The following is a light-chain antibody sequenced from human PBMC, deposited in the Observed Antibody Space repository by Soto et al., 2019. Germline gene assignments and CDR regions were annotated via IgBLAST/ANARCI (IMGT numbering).Light chain of an antibody. CDR2: GAS. Sequence: EIVLTQSPGTLSLSPGERVTLSCRASQTVSRSYLAWYQQKPGQSPRLLIYGASSRATGIPDRFSGSGFGTDFTLTISRLEPEDFAVYYCQQYGGSPLTFGGGTKVEIK. J-gene: IGKJ4*01. V-gene: IGKV3-20*01. CDR1: QTVSRSY. CDR3: QQYGGSPLT.